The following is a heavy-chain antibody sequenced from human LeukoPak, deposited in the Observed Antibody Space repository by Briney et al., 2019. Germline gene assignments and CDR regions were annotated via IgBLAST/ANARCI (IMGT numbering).Heavy chain of an antibody. CDR2: ISSSGSTI. J-gene: IGHJ5*02. CDR3: ARVYCSSTSCYPGGWFDP. CDR1: GFTFSDYY. V-gene: IGHV3-11*04. Sequence: GGSLRLSCAASGFTFSDYYMSWIRQAPGKGLEWVSYISSSGSTIYYADSVKGRFTISRENAKNSLYLQMNSLRAEDTAVYYCARVYCSSTSCYPGGWFDPWGQGTLVTVSS. D-gene: IGHD2-2*01.